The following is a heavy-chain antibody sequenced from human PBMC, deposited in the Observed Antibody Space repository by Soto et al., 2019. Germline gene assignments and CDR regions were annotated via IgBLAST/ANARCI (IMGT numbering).Heavy chain of an antibody. J-gene: IGHJ4*02. Sequence: GESLKISCKGSGYSFTSYWIAWVRQVPGKGLELMGVIYPGDSDIRYSPSFQGQVTISADKSISTAYLQWSSLKASDSAMYFCARHYYYVSSYYYPPNTHLPLDYWGQGTLVTVSS. CDR1: GYSFTSYW. V-gene: IGHV5-51*01. CDR2: IYPGDSDI. CDR3: ARHYYYVSSYYYPPNTHLPLDY. D-gene: IGHD3-22*01.